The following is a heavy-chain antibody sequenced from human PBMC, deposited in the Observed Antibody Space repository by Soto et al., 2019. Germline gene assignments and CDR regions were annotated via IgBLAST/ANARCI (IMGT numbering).Heavy chain of an antibody. J-gene: IGHJ6*02. CDR2: ISAYNGNT. D-gene: IGHD1-26*01. CDR3: ARDSEWEILEYYYYGMDG. Sequence: ASVKASCKASGYTFTSYGISWVRQAPGQGLEWMGWISAYNGNTNYAQKLQGRVTMTTDTSTSTAYMEMRSLRSDDTAVYYCARDSEWEILEYYYYGMDGLGQRTTVAVCS. V-gene: IGHV1-18*01. CDR1: GYTFTSYG.